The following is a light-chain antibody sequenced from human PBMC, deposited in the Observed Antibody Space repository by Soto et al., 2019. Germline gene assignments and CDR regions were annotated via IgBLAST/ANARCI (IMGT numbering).Light chain of an antibody. CDR3: CSYTSSGTPV. CDR1: SSDIGGYNY. V-gene: IGLV2-14*01. CDR2: EVT. J-gene: IGLJ2*01. Sequence: QSALTQPASASGSPGQSITMSCTGASSDIGGYNYVSWYRQDPGKAPKLIIYEVTNRPSGVSTRFSGSKSGNTASLTISGLQTEDEADYYCCSYTSSGTPVFGGGTKVTVL.